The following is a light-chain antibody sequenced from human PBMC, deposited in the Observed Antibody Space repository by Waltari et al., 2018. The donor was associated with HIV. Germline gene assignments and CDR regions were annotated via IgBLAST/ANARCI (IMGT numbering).Light chain of an antibody. J-gene: IGKJ1*01. CDR3: QQYNEWPPWT. V-gene: IGKV3D-15*01. CDR2: GAS. Sequence: EIVMTQSPAPLSVSPGERATLSCRASQRVRSNLAWYQQKPGQAPRLLIYGASTRATGVPARFSGRGSGTEFTLTISSLQSEDFAVYYCQQYNEWPPWTFGQGTKVEIK. CDR1: QRVRSN.